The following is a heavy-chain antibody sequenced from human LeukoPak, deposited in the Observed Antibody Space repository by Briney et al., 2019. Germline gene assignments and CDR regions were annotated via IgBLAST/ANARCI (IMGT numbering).Heavy chain of an antibody. V-gene: IGHV3-49*04. CDR1: GFTFGDYA. CDR3: TTDPFSRGSVSVAGVN. J-gene: IGHJ4*02. D-gene: IGHD6-19*01. CDR2: IRSKAYGGTT. Sequence: GGSLRLSCTASGFTFGDYAMSWVRQAPGKGLEWVGFIRSKAYGGTTEYAASVKGRFTISRDDSKNTLYLQMNSLKTEDTAVYYCTTDPFSRGSVSVAGVNWGQGTLVTVSS.